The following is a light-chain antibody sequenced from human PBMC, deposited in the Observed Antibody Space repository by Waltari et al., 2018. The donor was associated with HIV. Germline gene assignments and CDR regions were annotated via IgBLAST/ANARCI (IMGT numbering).Light chain of an antibody. V-gene: IGLV2-14*03. CDR2: DVT. J-gene: IGLJ2*01. CDR1: SGYLGHNH. CDR3: TSYTPSNPWV. Sequence: QSALTQPASVSGSPGPSTTLSCTGRSGYLGHNHFSWYQQHPGKAPKLLIYDVTNRPSGISHRFSGSKSGNTASLIISGLQAEDEADYFCTSYTPSNPWVFGGGTKLTVL.